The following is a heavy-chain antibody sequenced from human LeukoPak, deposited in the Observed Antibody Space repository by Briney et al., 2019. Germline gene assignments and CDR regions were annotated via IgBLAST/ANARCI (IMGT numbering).Heavy chain of an antibody. J-gene: IGHJ4*02. CDR1: GGTFSSYA. CDR3: ARGWDTYYYDSSGYYLDY. D-gene: IGHD3-22*01. Sequence: GSSVKVSCKASGGTFSSYAISWVRQAPGQGLEWMGWINTNTGNLTYAQGFTGRFVFSLDTSVSTSYLQISSLKAEDTAVYYCARGWDTYYYDSSGYYLDYWGQGTLVTVSS. V-gene: IGHV7-4-1*02. CDR2: INTNTGNL.